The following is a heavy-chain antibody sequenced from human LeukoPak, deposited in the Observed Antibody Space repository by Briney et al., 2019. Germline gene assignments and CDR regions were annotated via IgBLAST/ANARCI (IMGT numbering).Heavy chain of an antibody. CDR3: ANSVAYSGSYNFDY. Sequence: GGSLRLSCAASGFTFTNYAMNWVRQAPGKGLEWVSYINGSATTMYYADSVKGRFTISRDNSKNTLYLQMNSLRAEDTAVYYCANSVAYSGSYNFDYWGQGTLVTVSS. CDR1: GFTFTNYA. V-gene: IGHV3-48*03. J-gene: IGHJ4*02. CDR2: INGSATTM. D-gene: IGHD1-26*01.